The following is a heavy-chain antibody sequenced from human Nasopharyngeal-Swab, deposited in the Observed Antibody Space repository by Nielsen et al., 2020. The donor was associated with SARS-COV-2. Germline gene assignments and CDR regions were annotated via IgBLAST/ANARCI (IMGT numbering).Heavy chain of an antibody. CDR3: AKDLRGPYFF. J-gene: IGHJ4*02. CDR1: GYSFRTYG. V-gene: IGHV3-23*01. Sequence: GGSLRLSCVASGYSFRTYGMSWVRQVPGKGLEWVSAISGSGDISGRGGSTYYADSVKGRFTISRDNSKNTVSLQMSSLRAEDTAVYYCAKDLRGPYFFWGQGTLVTVSS. D-gene: IGHD2/OR15-2a*01. CDR2: ISGSGDISGRGGST.